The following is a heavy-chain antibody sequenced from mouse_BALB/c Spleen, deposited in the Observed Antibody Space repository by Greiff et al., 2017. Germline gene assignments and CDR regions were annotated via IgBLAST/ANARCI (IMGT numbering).Heavy chain of an antibody. Sequence: EVKLMESGAELVKPGASVKLSCTASGFNIKDTYMHWVKQRPEQGLEWIGRIDPANGNTKYDPKFQGKATITADTSSNTAYLQLSSLTSEDTAVYYCARSDYGYFDYWGQGTTLTVSS. V-gene: IGHV14-3*02. J-gene: IGHJ2*01. CDR3: ARSDYGYFDY. D-gene: IGHD1-1*02. CDR2: IDPANGNT. CDR1: GFNIKDTY.